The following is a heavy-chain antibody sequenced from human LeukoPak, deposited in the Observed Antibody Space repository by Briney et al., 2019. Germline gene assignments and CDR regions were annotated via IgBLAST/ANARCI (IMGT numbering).Heavy chain of an antibody. CDR2: IYSGGTT. D-gene: IGHD3-9*01. CDR3: AKAANYDILTGYYLDY. J-gene: IGHJ4*02. CDR1: GLTVSGNY. Sequence: GGSLRLSCAVSGLTVSGNYMSWVRQAPGKGLEWVSLIYSGGTTYYADSVKGRFTISRDNSKNTLYLQMNNLRAEDTAIYYCAKAANYDILTGYYLDYWGQGTLVTVSS. V-gene: IGHV3-53*01.